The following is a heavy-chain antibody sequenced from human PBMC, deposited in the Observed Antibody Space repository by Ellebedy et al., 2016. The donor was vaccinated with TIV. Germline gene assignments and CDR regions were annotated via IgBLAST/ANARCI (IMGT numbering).Heavy chain of an antibody. J-gene: IGHJ6*03. CDR3: ARAGSSCYFERCGGYYMDV. CDR1: GFDFHDYA. Sequence: SLKISXAASGFDFHDYAMNWVRQAPGKGLEWVSGISWNSADIRYADSVKGRFTISRDNAKNSLYLQMNSLGVEDTAVYYCARAGSSCYFERCGGYYMDVWGKGTTVTVFS. D-gene: IGHD2-15*01. CDR2: ISWNSADI. V-gene: IGHV3-9*01.